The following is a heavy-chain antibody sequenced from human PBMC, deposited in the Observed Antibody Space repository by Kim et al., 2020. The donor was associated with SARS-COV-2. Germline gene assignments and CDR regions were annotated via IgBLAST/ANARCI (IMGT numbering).Heavy chain of an antibody. J-gene: IGHJ6*02. CDR3: AREGDYDFWSGPPLYYYYYGMDV. CDR1: GGSISSSSYY. D-gene: IGHD3-3*01. V-gene: IGHV4-39*07. Sequence: SETLSLTCTVSGGSISSSSYYWGWIRQPPGKGLEWIGSIYYSGSTYYNPSLKSRVTISVDTSKNQFSLKLSSVTAADTAVYYCAREGDYDFWSGPPLYYYYYGMDVWGQGTTVTVSS. CDR2: IYYSGST.